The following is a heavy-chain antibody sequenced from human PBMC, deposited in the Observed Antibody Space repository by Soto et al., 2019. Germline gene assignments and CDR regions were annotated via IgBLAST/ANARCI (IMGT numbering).Heavy chain of an antibody. J-gene: IGHJ4*02. CDR1: GFSLRTSEVG. V-gene: IGHV2-5*02. CDR3: AHRFDWYYFNF. D-gene: IGHD3-9*01. CDR2: IYWDDDK. Sequence: QITLKESGPPLVKPTQTLTLTCTFSGFSLRTSEVGVGWIRQPPGKALEWLALIYWDDDKRYSPSLKSRLTITKDTSKNQVFLTMTNMDPMDTATYYCAHRFDWYYFNFWGQGTLVTVSS.